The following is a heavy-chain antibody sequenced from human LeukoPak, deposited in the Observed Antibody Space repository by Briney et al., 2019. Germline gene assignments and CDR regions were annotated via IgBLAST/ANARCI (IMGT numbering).Heavy chain of an antibody. CDR2: ISAYTNST. D-gene: IGHD6-13*01. CDR3: TRDQSSSWPGDWFDP. CDR1: GYTFISYG. V-gene: IGHV1-18*04. Sequence: ASVKVSCKASGYTFISYGISWVRQAPGQGLEWMGWISAYTNSTNYAPKLQGRVTMTIDTSTSTAYMELRSLRSDDTAVYYYTRDQSSSWPGDWFDPWGQGTLVTVSS. J-gene: IGHJ5*02.